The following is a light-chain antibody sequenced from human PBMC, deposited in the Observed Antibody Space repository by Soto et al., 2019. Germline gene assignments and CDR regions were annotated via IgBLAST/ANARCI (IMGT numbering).Light chain of an antibody. CDR3: SAWDDSLKAWM. CDR1: SSNIGSET. V-gene: IGLV1-44*01. J-gene: IGLJ3*02. Sequence: QSVLTQSPSVSGSPGQRVSISCSGGSSNIGSETVNWYQHLPGVAPKLLIYFNNQRPSGVPDRFSGSKSGTSASLAISGLQSGDEADYYCSAWDDSLKAWMFGGGTKLTVL. CDR2: FNN.